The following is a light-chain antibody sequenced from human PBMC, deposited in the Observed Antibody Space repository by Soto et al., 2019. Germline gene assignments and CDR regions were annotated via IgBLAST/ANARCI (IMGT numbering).Light chain of an antibody. CDR2: DAS. CDR1: QSVGSL. V-gene: IGKV3-11*01. Sequence: EIVLTQSPATLSLSPGEGATLSCRASQSVGSLLAWYQQKPGQAPRLVIYDASNMATGIPARFSGSGSGTDFTLTISSLEPEDFAVYYCQQRSNWPITFGQGTRVEIK. J-gene: IGKJ5*01. CDR3: QQRSNWPIT.